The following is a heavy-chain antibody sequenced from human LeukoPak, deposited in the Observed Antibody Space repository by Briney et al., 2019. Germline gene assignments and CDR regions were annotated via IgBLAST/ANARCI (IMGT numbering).Heavy chain of an antibody. V-gene: IGHV4-59*01. CDR3: ARARSHRDGYNFDY. Sequence: SETLSLTCTVSGGSISSYYWSWLRQPPGKGLEWIGYIYYSGSTNYNPSLKSRVTISVDTSKNQFSLKLSSVTAADTAVYYCARARSHRDGYNFDYWGQGTLVTVSS. D-gene: IGHD5-24*01. CDR2: IYYSGST. J-gene: IGHJ4*02. CDR1: GGSISSYY.